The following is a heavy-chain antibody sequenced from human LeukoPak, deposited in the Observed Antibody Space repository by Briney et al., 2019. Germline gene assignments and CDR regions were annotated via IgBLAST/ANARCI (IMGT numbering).Heavy chain of an antibody. CDR3: ARHLAESELLWFGESSTWFDP. Sequence: PSETLSLTCTVSGGSISSSSYYWGWIRQPPGKGLEWIGSIYYSGSTYYNPSLKIRVTISVDTSKNQFSMKLSSVTAADTAVYYCARHLAESELLWFGESSTWFDPWGQGTLVTVSS. CDR2: IYYSGST. CDR1: GGSISSSSYY. V-gene: IGHV4-39*01. D-gene: IGHD3-10*01. J-gene: IGHJ5*02.